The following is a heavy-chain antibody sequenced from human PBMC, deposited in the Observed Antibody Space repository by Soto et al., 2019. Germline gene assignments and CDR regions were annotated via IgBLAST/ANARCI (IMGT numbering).Heavy chain of an antibody. J-gene: IGHJ5*01. CDR1: GDSISTVDYF. Sequence: KPSETLSLTCSVSGDSISTVDYFWAWIRQPPGQALEYIGYIYKSATTYYNPSIESRVAISLDTSKSQFSLNVTSVTAADTAVYFCARGRYCLTGRCFPNWFDSWGQGTLVTVSS. CDR2: IYKSATT. V-gene: IGHV4-30-4*01. D-gene: IGHD2-15*01. CDR3: ARGRYCLTGRCFPNWFDS.